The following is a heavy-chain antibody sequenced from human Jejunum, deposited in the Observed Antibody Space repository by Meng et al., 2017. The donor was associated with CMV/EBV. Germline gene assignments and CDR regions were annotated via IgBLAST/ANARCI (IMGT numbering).Heavy chain of an antibody. V-gene: IGHV1-2*02. D-gene: IGHD5-12*01. CDR2: INPHNDGP. CDR1: GYRFNNYF. J-gene: IGHJ4*02. CDR3: ARKTGDDSYFDF. Sequence: ASGYRFNNYFIHWMRQAPGQGLEWMGWINPHNDGPVYAEKFQGRITLTTDRSMQTAYLELTSLTSDDTAVYYCARKTGDDSYFDFWGQGTRVTVSS.